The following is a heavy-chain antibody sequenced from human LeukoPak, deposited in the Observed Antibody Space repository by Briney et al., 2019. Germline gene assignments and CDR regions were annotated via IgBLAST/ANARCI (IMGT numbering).Heavy chain of an antibody. CDR1: GFTFSSYA. V-gene: IGHV3-30-3*01. J-gene: IGHJ4*02. Sequence: PGGPLRLSCAASGFTFSSYAMHWVRQAPGKGLEWVAIISYDGSNKYYADSVKGRFTISGGNSKSTLYLQMNSLRAEDTAVYYCARSKSSSSPNFDYWGQGTLVTVSS. CDR2: ISYDGSNK. D-gene: IGHD6-6*01. CDR3: ARSKSSSSPNFDY.